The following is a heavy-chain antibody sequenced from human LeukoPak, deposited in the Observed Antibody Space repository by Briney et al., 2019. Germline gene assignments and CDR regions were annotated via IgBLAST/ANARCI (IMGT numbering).Heavy chain of an antibody. CDR2: IHSGGST. CDR3: ARSYYDSSGYYPGAFDI. J-gene: IGHJ3*02. D-gene: IGHD3-22*01. Sequence: GGSLRLSCAASRFTVSSNYMSWVRQAPGKGLEWVSVIHSGGSTYYADSVKGRFTISRDNPKNTLHLQMNSQRAEDTAVYYCARSYYDSSGYYPGAFDIWGQGTMVTVSS. V-gene: IGHV3-66*02. CDR1: RFTVSSNY.